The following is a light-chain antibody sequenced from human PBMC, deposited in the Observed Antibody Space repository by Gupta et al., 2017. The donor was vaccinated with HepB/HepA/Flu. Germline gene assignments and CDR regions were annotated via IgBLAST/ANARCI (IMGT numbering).Light chain of an antibody. J-gene: IGKJ1*01. CDR2: KAS. Sequence: DIQMTQSPSTLSATVGDRVTITCRASQSISRWLVWYQQKPGKAPKVLIYKASILEGGVPSRFSGSGSGTEFTLTISSLQPDDFATYYCQQYDSSQGTFGQGTKVEVK. CDR3: QQYDSSQGT. CDR1: QSISRW. V-gene: IGKV1-5*03.